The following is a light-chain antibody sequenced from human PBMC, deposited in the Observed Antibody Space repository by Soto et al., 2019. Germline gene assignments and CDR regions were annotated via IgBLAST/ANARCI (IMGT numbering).Light chain of an antibody. CDR3: QQYGSSPLFT. V-gene: IGKV3-20*01. CDR1: QSVSSSY. Sequence: EIVLTQSPGTLSLSPGERATLSCRASQSVSSSYLAWYQQKPGQAPRLLIYGASNRATGIPDRFSGSGSGTDFTLTISRLESEDFAVYYCQQYGSSPLFTFGPGTKVDI. J-gene: IGKJ3*01. CDR2: GAS.